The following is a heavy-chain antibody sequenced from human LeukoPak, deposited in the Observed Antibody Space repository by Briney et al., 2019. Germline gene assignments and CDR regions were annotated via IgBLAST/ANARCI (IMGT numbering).Heavy chain of an antibody. V-gene: IGHV3-30*18. J-gene: IGHJ4*02. CDR1: GFTFSSYG. CDR3: AKLAATGGYYFDY. D-gene: IGHD6-13*01. CDR2: ISYDGSNK. Sequence: GGSLRLSCEASGFTFSSYGMHWVRQAPGKGLEWVAVISYDGSNKYYADSVKGRFTISRDNSKNTLYLQMNSLRAEDTAVYYCAKLAATGGYYFDYWGQGTLVTVSS.